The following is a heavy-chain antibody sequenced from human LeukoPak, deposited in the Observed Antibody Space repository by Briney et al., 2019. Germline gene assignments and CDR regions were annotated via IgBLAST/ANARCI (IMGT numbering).Heavy chain of an antibody. CDR2: IDRRGIT. Sequence: SETLSLTCAVHGESLSSYSWSWIRQPPGRGLEWIREIDRRGITNSNPSLKSRLSMSVDTSNNQFSVTLSSVTAADTALYYCARLRIGLRRYYFVDVWGKGTTVIVSS. J-gene: IGHJ6*04. V-gene: IGHV4-34*01. D-gene: IGHD3-9*01. CDR1: GESLSSYS. CDR3: ARLRIGLRRYYFVDV.